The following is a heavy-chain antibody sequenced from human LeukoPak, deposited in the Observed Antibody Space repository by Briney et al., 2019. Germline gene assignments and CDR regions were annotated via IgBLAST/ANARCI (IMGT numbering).Heavy chain of an antibody. J-gene: IGHJ4*02. V-gene: IGHV3-21*01. D-gene: IGHD6-13*01. Sequence: GGSLRLSCAASGFTFSSYSMNWVRQAPGKGLEWVSSISSSSSYIYYADSVKGRFTISRDNAKNSLYLQMNSLRAEDTAVYYCARATDSSSWYNYFDYWGQGTLVTVSS. CDR2: ISSSSSYI. CDR3: ARATDSSSWYNYFDY. CDR1: GFTFSSYS.